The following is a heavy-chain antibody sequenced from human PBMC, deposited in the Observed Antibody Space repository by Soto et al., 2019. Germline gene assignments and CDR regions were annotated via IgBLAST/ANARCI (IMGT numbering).Heavy chain of an antibody. CDR1: GGSFTSNNW. J-gene: IGHJ4*02. CDR2: IYRTGST. CDR3: ATRDPGTSVDY. Sequence: PSKTLSLTCAVAGGSFTSNNWWTWVRQPPGQGLEWIGEIYRTGSTNYNPSLKSRVTISLDKSENQFSLKVTSRTAADTAVYYCATRDPGTSVDYWGQGTLVTVS. V-gene: IGHV4-4*02. D-gene: IGHD1-7*01.